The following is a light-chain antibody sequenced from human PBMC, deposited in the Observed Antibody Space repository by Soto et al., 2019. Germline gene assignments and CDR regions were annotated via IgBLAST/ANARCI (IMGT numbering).Light chain of an antibody. CDR3: QQVNAYPWT. CDR1: QGIGSY. Sequence: DIQLTQSPSFLSASVGDRVTITCRARQGIGSYLAWYQQKPGKAPKLLIYAASTLQSGVPSRFSGSGSGTEFTLTISSLQPEDFASYYCQQVNAYPWTFGQGTKVEIE. J-gene: IGKJ1*01. CDR2: AAS. V-gene: IGKV1-9*01.